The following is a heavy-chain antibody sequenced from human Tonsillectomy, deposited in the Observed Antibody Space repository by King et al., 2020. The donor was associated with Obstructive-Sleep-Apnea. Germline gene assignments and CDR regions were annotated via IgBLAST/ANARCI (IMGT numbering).Heavy chain of an antibody. CDR2: ISYDGSNK. CDR3: AGGGSYRTHGVCYREGYNYGMDV. J-gene: IGHJ6*02. Sequence: VQLVESGGGVVQPGRSLRLSCAASGFTFSSYAMHWVRQAPGKGLEWVAVISYDGSNKYYADSVKGRFTISRDNSKNTVYLQMNSLRAEDTAVYYCAGGGSYRTHGVCYREGYNYGMDVWGQGTTVTVSS. D-gene: IGHD2-8*01. CDR1: GFTFSSYA. V-gene: IGHV3-30*04.